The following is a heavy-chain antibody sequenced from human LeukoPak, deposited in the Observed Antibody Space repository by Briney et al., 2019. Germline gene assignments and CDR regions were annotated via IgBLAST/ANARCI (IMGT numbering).Heavy chain of an antibody. CDR2: ISGSGGST. CDR3: AKDLYGDYYFDY. J-gene: IGHJ4*02. CDR1: GLTFSSYA. Sequence: GGSLRLSCAASGLTFSSYAMSWVRQAPGKGLEWVSTISGSGGSTYYADSVKGRFTISRDNSKNTLFLQMNSLRAEDTAVYYCAKDLYGDYYFDYWGQGTLVTVSS. D-gene: IGHD4-17*01. V-gene: IGHV3-23*01.